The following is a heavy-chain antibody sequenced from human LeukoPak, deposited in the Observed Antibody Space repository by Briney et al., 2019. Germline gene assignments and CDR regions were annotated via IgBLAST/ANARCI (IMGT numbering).Heavy chain of an antibody. D-gene: IGHD3-22*01. CDR1: GGSISSHY. J-gene: IGHJ4*02. CDR3: ARGTGFYDSSGHYYWGYFDS. CDR2: IYYSGTT. Sequence: PSETLSLTCTVSGGSISSHYWSWFRQTPGERPEWIAFIYYSGTTNYNPSLKGRVTISIDSSKNQFSLKLSSVTAADTAIYYCARGTGFYDSSGHYYWGYFDSWSQGTLVPVSS. V-gene: IGHV4-59*11.